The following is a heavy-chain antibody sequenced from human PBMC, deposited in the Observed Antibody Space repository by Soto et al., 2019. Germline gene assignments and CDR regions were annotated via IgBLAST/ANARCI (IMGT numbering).Heavy chain of an antibody. CDR3: ARGNSGDYAYYFDY. CDR1: GYTFTSYD. J-gene: IGHJ4*02. V-gene: IGHV1-8*01. CDR2: MNPNSGNT. Sequence: QVQLVQSGAEVKKPGASVKVSCKASGYTFTSYDINWVRQATGQGLEWMGWMNPNSGNTGYAQKFQGRTTMTSNTSITTEYMEMSSLRSEETAVYYCARGNSGDYAYYFDYWGQGTLVTVSS. D-gene: IGHD4-17*01.